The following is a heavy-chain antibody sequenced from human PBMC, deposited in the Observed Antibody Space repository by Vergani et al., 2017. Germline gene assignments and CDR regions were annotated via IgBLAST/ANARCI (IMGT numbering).Heavy chain of an antibody. V-gene: IGHV3-66*02. CDR3: TRSECSGTTCYGHYVDL. CDR1: GFRVTTYY. J-gene: IGHJ4*01. Sequence: VELLESGGGLAQPGGSLRVSCSASGFRVTTYYMSWVRQAPGKGLEWVSVIKSDGRTSYAESVRGRFTISRDTSRNAVYLQMNILRVEDTGVYYCTRSECSGTTCYGHYVDLGGHGSLVTVSS. D-gene: IGHD4-17*01. CDR2: IKSDGRT.